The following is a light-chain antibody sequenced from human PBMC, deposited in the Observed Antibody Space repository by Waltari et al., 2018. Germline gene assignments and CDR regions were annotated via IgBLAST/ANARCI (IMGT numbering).Light chain of an antibody. CDR2: QDS. J-gene: IGLJ1*01. V-gene: IGLV3-1*01. CDR1: KLGEKY. CDR3: QAWDSSTEV. Sequence: SYELTQPPPGSVSPGQTPSSTCSGDKLGEKYACWYQQKPGQSPVLVIYQDSKRPSGIPERFSCSNSRNTATLTISGTQAMDEADYYCQAWDSSTEVFGTGTKVTVL.